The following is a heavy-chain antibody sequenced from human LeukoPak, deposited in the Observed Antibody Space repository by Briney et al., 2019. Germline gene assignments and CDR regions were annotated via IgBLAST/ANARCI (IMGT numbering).Heavy chain of an antibody. J-gene: IGHJ2*01. Sequence: SETLSLTCTVSGGSISSSSYYWGWIRQPPGKGLEWIGSIYYSGSTYYNPSLKSRVTISVDTSKNQFSLKLSSVTAADTAVYYCARVNSFDWYFDLWGRGTLVTVSS. CDR3: ARVNSFDWYFDL. CDR2: IYYSGST. V-gene: IGHV4-39*01. CDR1: GGSISSSSYY. D-gene: IGHD3-10*01.